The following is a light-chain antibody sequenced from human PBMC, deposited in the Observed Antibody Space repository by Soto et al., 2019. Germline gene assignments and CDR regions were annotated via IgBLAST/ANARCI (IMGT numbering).Light chain of an antibody. V-gene: IGKV3-11*01. CDR2: DAS. J-gene: IGKJ1*01. CDR3: QHRSNWPSWT. CDR1: QSVGTY. Sequence: ENVLTQSPGTLSLSPGERATLSCRASQSVGTYLAWYQQKPGQAPRLLIFDASKRDTGIPPRFSASGSGTDFTLTISSLETEDLAVYYCQHRSNWPSWTFGAGTKVDIK.